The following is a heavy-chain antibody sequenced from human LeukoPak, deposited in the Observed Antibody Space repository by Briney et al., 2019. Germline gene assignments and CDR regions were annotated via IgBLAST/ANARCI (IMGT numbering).Heavy chain of an antibody. Sequence: GGSLRLSCAASGLTFSSYAMHWVRQAPGKGLEWVAVISYDGSKYYADSVKGRFTISGDKSKNTLYLQMNSLRPEDTAFYYCARGPGPIAGAKNPFDIWGQGTMVTVSS. CDR1: GLTFSSYA. J-gene: IGHJ3*02. V-gene: IGHV3-30*01. CDR2: ISYDGSK. CDR3: ARGPGPIAGAKNPFDI. D-gene: IGHD1-26*01.